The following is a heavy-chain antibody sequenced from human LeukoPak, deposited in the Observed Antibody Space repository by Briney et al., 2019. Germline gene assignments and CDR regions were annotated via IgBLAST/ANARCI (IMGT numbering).Heavy chain of an antibody. CDR2: IYYSGST. CDR1: GGSISSSSYY. Sequence: SETLSLTCTVSGGSISSSSYYWGWIRQPPGKGLEWIGSIYYSGSTYYNPSLKSRVTISVDTSKNQFSLKLSSVTAADTAVYYCASQGNLITGTTNVGNWNWFDPWGQGTLVTVSS. V-gene: IGHV4-39*07. CDR3: ASQGNLITGTTNVGNWNWFDP. J-gene: IGHJ5*02. D-gene: IGHD1-7*01.